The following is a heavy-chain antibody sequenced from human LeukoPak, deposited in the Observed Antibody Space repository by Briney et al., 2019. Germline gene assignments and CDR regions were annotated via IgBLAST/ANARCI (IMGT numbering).Heavy chain of an antibody. CDR2: ISAYNGNT. CDR1: GYTFTSYG. Sequence: VSVKVSCKASGYTFTSYGISWVRQAPGQGLEWMGWISAYNGNTNYAQKLQGRVTMTTDTSTSTAYMELRSLRSDDTAVYYCASGMGGYSYGYPDYWGQGTLVTVSS. CDR3: ASGMGGYSYGYPDY. V-gene: IGHV1-18*01. D-gene: IGHD5-18*01. J-gene: IGHJ4*02.